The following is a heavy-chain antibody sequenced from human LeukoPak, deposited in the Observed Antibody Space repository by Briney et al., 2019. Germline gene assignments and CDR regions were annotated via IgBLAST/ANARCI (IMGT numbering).Heavy chain of an antibody. CDR3: ARGGGIYSYGRYYFDY. CDR1: GFTFSSYA. D-gene: IGHD5-18*01. Sequence: GRSLRLSCAASGFTFSSYAMHWVRQAPGKGLEWVAVISYDGSNKYYADSVKGRFTISRDNSKNTLYLQMNSLRAEDTAVYYCARGGGIYSYGRYYFDYWGQGTLATVSS. J-gene: IGHJ4*02. V-gene: IGHV3-30-3*01. CDR2: ISYDGSNK.